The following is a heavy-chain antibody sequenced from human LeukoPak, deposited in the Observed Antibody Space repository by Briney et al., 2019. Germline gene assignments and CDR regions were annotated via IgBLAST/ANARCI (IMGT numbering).Heavy chain of an antibody. CDR1: GFTVSSNY. D-gene: IGHD3-10*01. V-gene: IGHV3-53*01. Sequence: GGSLRLSCAASGFTVSSNYLSWVRQAPGKGLEWVSVIYIGGSTYYPDSVRGRFTISRDNSKNTVYLQMNSLRAEDTAVYYCGRDGVVRGVISHFDYWGQGTLVTVSS. CDR2: IYIGGST. J-gene: IGHJ4*02. CDR3: GRDGVVRGVISHFDY.